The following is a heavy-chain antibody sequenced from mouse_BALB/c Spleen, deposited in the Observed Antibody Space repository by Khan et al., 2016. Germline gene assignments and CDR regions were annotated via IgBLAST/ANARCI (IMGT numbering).Heavy chain of an antibody. D-gene: IGHD1-1*01. V-gene: IGHV9-3-1*01. Sequence: QIQLVQSGPELKKPGETVKISCKASGYTFTNFGINWVRQAPGKGLEWMDWINTNTGETTYADDFKGRFAFSLETSASTAYLQIKNLKNEETATYFCVTGITTVIATRGHYWGQGTTLTVSS. CDR1: GYTFTNFG. J-gene: IGHJ2*01. CDR3: VTGITTVIATRGHY. CDR2: INTNTGET.